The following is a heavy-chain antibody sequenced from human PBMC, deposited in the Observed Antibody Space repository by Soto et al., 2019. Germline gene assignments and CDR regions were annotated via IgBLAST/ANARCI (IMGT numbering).Heavy chain of an antibody. V-gene: IGHV3-30*18. CDR3: AKGFFYMDV. D-gene: IGHD3-10*01. CDR2: VSDDGSKI. Sequence: QAQLVESWGGVVQPGRSMRVSCAASGFIFRNFGMHWVRQAPGKGLEWVAVVSDDGSKIYYGDSVKGRFTISRDNFKNMVYLQMNSLSPEDTAVYFCAKGFFYMDVWGKGTTVTVSS. J-gene: IGHJ6*03. CDR1: GFIFRNFG.